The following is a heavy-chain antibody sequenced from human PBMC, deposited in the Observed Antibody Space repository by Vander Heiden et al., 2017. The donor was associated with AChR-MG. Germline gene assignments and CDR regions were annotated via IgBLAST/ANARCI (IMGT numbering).Heavy chain of an antibody. D-gene: IGHD3-10*01. J-gene: IGHJ5*02. CDR3: TREKRGGRYSGSGSQHGCEP. Sequence: EVQLVESGGGLVQQGRSLRLSCTASGFTFGDYPISWFRQATGKGLEWVGFIRSKAYGGTKEHAASGKGRFTISRDDSKSIAYLQMKRLKQEDTAVYYCTREKRGGRYSGSGSQHGCEPWGQGTLLKVSS. CDR2: IRSKAYGGTK. CDR1: GFTFGDYP. V-gene: IGHV3-49*03.